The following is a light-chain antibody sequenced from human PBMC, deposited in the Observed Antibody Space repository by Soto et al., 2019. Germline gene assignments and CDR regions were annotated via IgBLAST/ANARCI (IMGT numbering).Light chain of an antibody. CDR3: QQYGSSPPLT. CDR1: QSISSSF. CDR2: GAS. J-gene: IGKJ4*01. Sequence: EFVLTQSPGKLSLSPGERATLSCRASQSISSSFLAWYQQKPGQAPRLLIYGASSRGTGIPDRFSGSASGTDFTLTISRLEPEDSAVYYCQQYGSSPPLTFGGGTKVEIK. V-gene: IGKV3-20*01.